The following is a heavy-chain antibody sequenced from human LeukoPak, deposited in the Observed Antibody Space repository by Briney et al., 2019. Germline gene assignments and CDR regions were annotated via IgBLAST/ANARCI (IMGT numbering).Heavy chain of an antibody. J-gene: IGHJ4*02. CDR3: AKTRQNYGDYPDY. Sequence: GGSLRLSCAASGFTFSSYAMSWVRQAPGKGPEWVSAISGSGGSTYYADSVKGRFTISRDNSKNTLYLQMNSLRAEDTAVYYCAKTRQNYGDYPDYWGQGTLVTVSS. D-gene: IGHD4-17*01. CDR1: GFTFSSYA. CDR2: ISGSGGST. V-gene: IGHV3-23*01.